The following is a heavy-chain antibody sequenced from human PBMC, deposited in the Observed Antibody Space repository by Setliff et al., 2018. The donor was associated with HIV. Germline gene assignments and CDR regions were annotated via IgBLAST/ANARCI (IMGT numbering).Heavy chain of an antibody. CDR3: ARGRVRGVIIPFDY. V-gene: IGHV4-34*01. J-gene: IGHJ4*02. CDR2: INHSGST. Sequence: ETLSLTCAVYGGSFSGYYWSWIRQPPGKGLEWIGEINHSGSTNYNPSLKSRVTISVDTSKNQFSLKLSSVTAADTAVYYCARGRVRGVIIPFDYWGQGTLVTVSS. CDR1: GGSFSGYY. D-gene: IGHD3-10*01.